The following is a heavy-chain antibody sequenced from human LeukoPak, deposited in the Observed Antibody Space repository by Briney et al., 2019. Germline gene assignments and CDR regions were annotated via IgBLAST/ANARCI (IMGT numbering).Heavy chain of an antibody. J-gene: IGHJ5*02. CDR1: GYTFTSYG. CDR3: ARGPVREWKVLVQLWGDEGWFDP. CDR2: INPNSGGT. V-gene: IGHV1-2*02. D-gene: IGHD5-18*01. Sequence: ASVKVSCKASGYTFTSYGISWVRQAPGQGLEWMGWINPNSGGTNYAQKFQGRVTMTRDTSISTAYMELSRLRSDGTAVYYCARGPVREWKVLVQLWGDEGWFDPWGQGTLVTVSS.